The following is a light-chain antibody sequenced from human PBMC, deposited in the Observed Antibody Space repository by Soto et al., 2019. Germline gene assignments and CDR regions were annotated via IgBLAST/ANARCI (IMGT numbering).Light chain of an antibody. CDR2: EVS. J-gene: IGLJ3*02. CDR3: SSYTSITTPV. V-gene: IGLV2-14*01. Sequence: QSALTQPASVSGSPGQSIPISCTGTSSDIGGYNYVSWYQQHPGKAPKLMIYEVSNRPSGVSNRFSGYKSGSTASLTISGLQAEDEADYYFSSYTSITTPVFGGGTKVTVL. CDR1: SSDIGGYNY.